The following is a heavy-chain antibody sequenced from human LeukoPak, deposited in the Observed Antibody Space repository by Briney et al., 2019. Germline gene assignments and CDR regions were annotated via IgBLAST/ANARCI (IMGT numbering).Heavy chain of an antibody. Sequence: GGSLRLSCAASGFTFTYYNMNWVRQAPWKRLEWVSSISSGSDYIQYADSVKGRFTISRDNAKNSLYLQMSSLSAEDTAVYYCARLDESEGDYWGQGTLVTVSS. CDR3: ARLDESEGDY. J-gene: IGHJ4*02. CDR2: ISSGSDYI. V-gene: IGHV3-21*06. CDR1: GFTFTYYN.